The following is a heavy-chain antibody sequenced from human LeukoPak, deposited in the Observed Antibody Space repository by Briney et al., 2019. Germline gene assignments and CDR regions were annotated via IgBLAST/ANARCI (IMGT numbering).Heavy chain of an antibody. CDR3: ARHDARGWSKIDY. V-gene: IGHV4-39*01. J-gene: IGHJ4*02. Sequence: SETLSLTCTVSGGSISSSSYCWGWIRQPPGKGLEWIGSIYYSGSTYYNPSLKSRVTISVDTSKNQFSLKLSSVTAADTAVYYCARHDARGWSKIDYWGQGTLVTVSS. D-gene: IGHD6-19*01. CDR1: GGSISSSSYC. CDR2: IYYSGST.